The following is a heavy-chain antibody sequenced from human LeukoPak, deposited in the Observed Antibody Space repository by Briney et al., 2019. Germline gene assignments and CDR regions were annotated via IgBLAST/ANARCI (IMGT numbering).Heavy chain of an antibody. CDR1: GFTFSSYA. Sequence: GGSLRLSCAASGFTFSSYAMHWVRQAPGKGLEWVAVISYDGSNKYYADSVKGRFTISRDNSKNTLYLQMNSLRAEDTAVYYCASSTIAAAGNLDYWGQGALVTVSS. CDR2: ISYDGSNK. V-gene: IGHV3-30-3*01. CDR3: ASSTIAAAGNLDY. D-gene: IGHD6-13*01. J-gene: IGHJ4*02.